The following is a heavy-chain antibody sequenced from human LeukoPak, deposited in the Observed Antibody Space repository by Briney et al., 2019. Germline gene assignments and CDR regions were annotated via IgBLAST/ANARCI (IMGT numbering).Heavy chain of an antibody. Sequence: ASVKVSCKASGYTFTGYYMHWVRQAPGQGLEWMGWINPNSGGTNYAQKFQGRVTTTRDTSISTAYMELSRLRSDDTAVYYCARDEGIAVAGRRGAFDIWGQGTMVTVSS. V-gene: IGHV1-2*02. CDR3: ARDEGIAVAGRRGAFDI. J-gene: IGHJ3*02. CDR1: GYTFTGYY. CDR2: INPNSGGT. D-gene: IGHD6-19*01.